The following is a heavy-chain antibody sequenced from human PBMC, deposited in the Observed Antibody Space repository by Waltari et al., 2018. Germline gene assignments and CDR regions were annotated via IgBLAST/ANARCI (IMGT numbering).Heavy chain of an antibody. V-gene: IGHV6-1*01. CDR1: GDSVSSNSAA. Sequence: QVQLQQSGPGLVKPSQTLSLTCVISGDSVSSNSAAWKWVRQSHTRGLEWLGRTYYRSKWYHEYAVSVKSRITINPDTSRNQFSLQLNSVTPEDTAVYYCARDLRDGARGSLFDYWGQGTLVTVSS. D-gene: IGHD3-16*01. CDR3: ARDLRDGARGSLFDY. J-gene: IGHJ4*02. CDR2: TYYRSKWYH.